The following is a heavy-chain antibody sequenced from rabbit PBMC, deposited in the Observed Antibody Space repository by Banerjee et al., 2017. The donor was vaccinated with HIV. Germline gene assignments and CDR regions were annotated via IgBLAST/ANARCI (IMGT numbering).Heavy chain of an antibody. CDR1: GFSFSSSYY. CDR2: INTGSGSA. D-gene: IGHD3-1*01. V-gene: IGHV1S40*01. J-gene: IGHJ4*01. Sequence: QSLEESGGDLVKPGASLTLTCTASGFSFSSSYYMCWVRQAPGKGLEWIGCINTGSGSAYYASWAKGRFTISKTSSTTVTLRMTSLTAADTATYFCARGGSIDYFYLWGQGTLVTVS. CDR3: ARGGSIDYFYL.